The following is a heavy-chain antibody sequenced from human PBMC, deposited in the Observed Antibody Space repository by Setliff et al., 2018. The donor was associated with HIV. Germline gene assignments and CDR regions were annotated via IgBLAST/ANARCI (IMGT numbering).Heavy chain of an antibody. CDR2: ISYDGSNK. V-gene: IGHV3-30*18. J-gene: IGHJ6*03. D-gene: IGHD3-10*01. CDR1: GFNFKSYG. Sequence: GGSLRLSCAASGFNFKSYGMHWVRQAPGKGLEWVAVISYDGSNKYYADSVKGRFTISRDNSKNTLYLQMNSLRAEDTAVYYCAKPYRGSVVRDQGYMDVWGKGTTVTVSS. CDR3: AKPYRGSVVRDQGYMDV.